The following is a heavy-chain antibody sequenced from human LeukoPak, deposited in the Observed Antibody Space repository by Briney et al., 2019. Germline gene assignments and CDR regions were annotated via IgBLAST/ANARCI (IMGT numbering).Heavy chain of an antibody. J-gene: IGHJ3*01. CDR3: ARDFSHDYYDSSGFFFSF. CDR2: IYYSGST. V-gene: IGHV4-39*07. CDR1: GGSISSSSYY. Sequence: SETLSLTCTVSGGSISSSSYYWGWIRQPPGKGLEWTGSIYYSGSTYYHPSPKSRVTIAVDTSKNQFSLKLSSVTAADTAVYYCARDFSHDYYDSSGFFFSFWGQGTMVTVSS. D-gene: IGHD3-22*01.